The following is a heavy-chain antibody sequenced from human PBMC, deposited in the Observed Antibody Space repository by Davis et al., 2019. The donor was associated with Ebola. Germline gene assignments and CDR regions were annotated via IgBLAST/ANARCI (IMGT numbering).Heavy chain of an antibody. J-gene: IGHJ4*02. CDR3: ARLGYCSGGGCYSYFDY. D-gene: IGHD2-15*01. CDR1: GGSFSGYY. Sequence: PSETLSLTCAVYGGSFSGYYWSWXXXXXGKGLEWIREINHSGSTNYNPSLKSRVTISVDTSKNQFSLKLSSVTAADTAIYYCARLGYCSGGGCYSYFDYWGQGTLVTVSS. V-gene: IGHV4-34*01. CDR2: INHSGST.